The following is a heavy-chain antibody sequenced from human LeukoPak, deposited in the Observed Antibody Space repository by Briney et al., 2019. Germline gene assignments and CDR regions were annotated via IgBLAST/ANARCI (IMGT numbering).Heavy chain of an antibody. Sequence: GGSLRLSCAASGFTFSSYAMSWVRQAPGKGLEVVSAISGSGGSTYYTDSVKGRFTISRDNSKNTLYLQMNSLRAEDTAVYYCATLVGIRGVMFPASYYFDYWGQGTLVTVSS. CDR3: ATLVGIRGVMFPASYYFDY. J-gene: IGHJ4*02. CDR2: ISGSGGST. CDR1: GFTFSSYA. V-gene: IGHV3-23*01. D-gene: IGHD3-10*01.